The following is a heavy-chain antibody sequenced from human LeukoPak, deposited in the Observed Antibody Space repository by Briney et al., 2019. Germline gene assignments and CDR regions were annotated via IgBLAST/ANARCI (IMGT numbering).Heavy chain of an antibody. CDR2: IYSGGST. CDR1: GFTVSSSY. D-gene: IGHD6-13*01. CDR3: ARVGSIAAAGTPDY. J-gene: IGHJ4*02. V-gene: IGHV3-66*01. Sequence: GGSLRLSCAASGFTVSSSYMNWVRQAPGKGLEWVSVIYSGGSTYYADSVKGRFTTSRDNAKNSLYLQMNSLRAEDTAVYYCARVGSIAAAGTPDYWGQGTLVTVSS.